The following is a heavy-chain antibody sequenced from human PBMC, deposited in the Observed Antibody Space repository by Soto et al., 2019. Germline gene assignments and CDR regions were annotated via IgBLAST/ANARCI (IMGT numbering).Heavy chain of an antibody. CDR1: GFTFSSYG. D-gene: IGHD1-26*01. J-gene: IGHJ3*02. CDR2: ISYDGSNK. CDR3: AKGGGSYYGDAFDI. V-gene: IGHV3-30*18. Sequence: GGSLRLSCAASGFTFSSYGMHWVRQAPGKGLEWVAVISYDGSNKYYADSVKGRFTISRDNSKNTLYLQMNSLRAEDTAVYYCAKGGGSYYGDAFDIWGQGTMVTVSS.